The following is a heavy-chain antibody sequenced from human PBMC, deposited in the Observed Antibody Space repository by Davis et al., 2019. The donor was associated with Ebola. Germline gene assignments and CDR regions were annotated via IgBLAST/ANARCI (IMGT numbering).Heavy chain of an antibody. V-gene: IGHV3-7*03. CDR3: ARVLSDILGYGMDV. Sequence: GESLKISCAASGFTFSSYWMSWVRQAPGKGLEWVANIKQDGSEKYYVDSAKGRFTISRDNAKNSLYLQMNSLRAEDTAVYYCARVLSDILGYGMDVWGQGTTVTVSS. CDR2: IKQDGSEK. CDR1: GFTFSSYW. D-gene: IGHD3-9*01. J-gene: IGHJ6*02.